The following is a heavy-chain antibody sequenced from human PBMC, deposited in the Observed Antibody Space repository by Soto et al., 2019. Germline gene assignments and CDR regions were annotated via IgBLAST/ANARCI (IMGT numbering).Heavy chain of an antibody. CDR3: AREGYSYGTYFDY. J-gene: IGHJ4*02. Sequence: EVQLVESGGGLVQPGGSLRLSCAASGFTFSNYWMSWVRQAPGKGLEWVANIKQDGNEKYYVDSVKGRFTISRDNARNSLYLEMNGLRAEDTVVYYCAREGYSYGTYFDYWGQGTLITVTS. V-gene: IGHV3-7*01. CDR2: IKQDGNEK. D-gene: IGHD5-18*01. CDR1: GFTFSNYW.